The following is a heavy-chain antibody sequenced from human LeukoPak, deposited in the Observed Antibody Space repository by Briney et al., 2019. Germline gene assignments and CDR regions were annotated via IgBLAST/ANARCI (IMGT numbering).Heavy chain of an antibody. CDR1: GGSISSSSYY. Sequence: SETLSLTCTVSGGSISSSSYYWGWLRQPPGKGLEWIGNIYYSGSTYYNPSLKSRVTISEDTSKNQFPLKLSSVTAADTAVYYCARRSSSWYSKIDSWGQGTLVTVSS. CDR2: IYYSGST. D-gene: IGHD6-13*01. J-gene: IGHJ4*02. CDR3: ARRSSSWYSKIDS. V-gene: IGHV4-39*01.